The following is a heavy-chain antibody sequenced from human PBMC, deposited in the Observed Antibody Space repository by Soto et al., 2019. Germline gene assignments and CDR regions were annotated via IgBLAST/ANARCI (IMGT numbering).Heavy chain of an antibody. V-gene: IGHV1-2*04. CDR2: INPNSGGT. J-gene: IGHJ4*02. CDR3: ASSLRFLEWSPLDY. CDR1: GYTFTGYY. D-gene: IGHD3-3*01. Sequence: ASVKVSCKASGYTFTGYYMHWVRQAPGQGLEWMGWINPNSGGTNYAQKFQGWVTMTRDTSISTAYMEMSRLRSDDTAVYYCASSLRFLEWSPLDYWGQGTLVNVSS.